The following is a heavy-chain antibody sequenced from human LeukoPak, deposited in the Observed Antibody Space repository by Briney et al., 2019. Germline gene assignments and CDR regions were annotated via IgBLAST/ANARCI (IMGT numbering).Heavy chain of an antibody. D-gene: IGHD5-12*01. CDR1: GYIFTSHG. J-gene: IGHJ5*02. CDR3: ARAGLRRLRGNWFDP. V-gene: IGHV1-8*02. Sequence: GASVKVSCKASGYIFTSHGISWVRQAPGQGLEWMGWMNPNSGNTGYAQKFQGRVTMTRNTSISTAYMELSSLRSEDTAVYYCARAGLRRLRGNWFDPWGQGTLVTVSS. CDR2: MNPNSGNT.